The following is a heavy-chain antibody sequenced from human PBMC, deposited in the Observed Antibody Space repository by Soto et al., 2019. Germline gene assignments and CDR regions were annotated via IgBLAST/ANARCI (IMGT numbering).Heavy chain of an antibody. CDR1: GGSISSGDYY. V-gene: IGHV4-30-4*01. D-gene: IGHD1-7*01. Sequence: SETLSLTCTVSGGSISSGDYYWSWIRQPPGKGLEWIGNISYSGSIYYNPSLKSRVTISVDTSKNQFSLKLTSVTAADTAVYYCARAGTEPFDCWGQGTLVTVSS. CDR2: ISYSGSI. CDR3: ARAGTEPFDC. J-gene: IGHJ4*02.